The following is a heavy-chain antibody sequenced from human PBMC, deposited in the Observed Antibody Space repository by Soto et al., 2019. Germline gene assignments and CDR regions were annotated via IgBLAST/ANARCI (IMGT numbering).Heavy chain of an antibody. CDR3: ARGFGSLAY. V-gene: IGHV1-18*01. D-gene: IGHD3-10*01. J-gene: IGHJ4*02. CDR2: ISVYNGNT. CDR1: GYTFTNYA. Sequence: ASVKVSCKATGYTFTNYAMTWVRQAPGQGLEWMGWISVYNGNTNYAQKLQGRVTMTTDTSTSTAYMELTGLKSDDTAVYYCARGFGSLAYWGQGTQVT.